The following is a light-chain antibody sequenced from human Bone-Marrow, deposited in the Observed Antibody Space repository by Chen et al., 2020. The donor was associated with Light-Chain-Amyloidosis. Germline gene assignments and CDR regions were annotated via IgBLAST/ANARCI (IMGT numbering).Light chain of an antibody. CDR3: GSYAGSNTVV. V-gene: IGLV2-23*02. Sequence: QSALTQPASVSGSPGQSITISCTGHSSDVGNYNLVSWYQQHPGKAPKLMIFEVNKRPSGVSKRFSGSKSGTTASLTISGLLAEDEADYHCGSYAGSNTVVFGGGTKLTVL. CDR1: SSDVGNYNL. CDR2: EVN. J-gene: IGLJ2*01.